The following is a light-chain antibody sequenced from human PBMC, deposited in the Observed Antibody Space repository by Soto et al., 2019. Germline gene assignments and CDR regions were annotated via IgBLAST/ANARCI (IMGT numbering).Light chain of an antibody. J-gene: IGKJ1*01. CDR2: AAS. V-gene: IGKV3-20*01. CDR1: QTVSSNY. Sequence: IVMTQSPATLSVSPGERATLSCRASQTVSSNYLAWYQQKPGQAPRLLIYAASTRATGIPDRFSGSGSGTDFTLSISRLEPEDFAVYYCQLYGTSPKPFGQGTKVDIK. CDR3: QLYGTSPKP.